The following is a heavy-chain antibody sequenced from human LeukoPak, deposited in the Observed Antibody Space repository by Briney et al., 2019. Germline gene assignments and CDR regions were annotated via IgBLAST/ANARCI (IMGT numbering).Heavy chain of an antibody. CDR3: ARSGGNSDAYYYYGMDV. J-gene: IGHJ6*02. Sequence: SETLSLTCTVSGGSISSYYWSWIRQPPGKGLEWIGYIYYSGSTYYNPSLKSRVTISVDTSKNQFSLKLSSVTAADTAVYYCARSGGNSDAYYYYGMDVWGQGTTVTVSS. CDR2: IYYSGST. V-gene: IGHV4-59*06. CDR1: GGSISSYY. D-gene: IGHD4-23*01.